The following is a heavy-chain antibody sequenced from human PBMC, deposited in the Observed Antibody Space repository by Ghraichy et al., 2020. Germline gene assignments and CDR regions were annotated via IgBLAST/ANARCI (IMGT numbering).Heavy chain of an antibody. Sequence: SETLSPTCTVSGGSISSSSYYWGWIRQPPGKGLEWIGSIYYSGSTYYNPSLKSRVTISVDTSKNQFSLKLSSVTAADTAVYYCARSTALYYFDYWGQGTLVTVSS. CDR1: GGSISSSSYY. V-gene: IGHV4-39*01. D-gene: IGHD4-17*01. CDR3: ARSTALYYFDY. CDR2: IYYSGST. J-gene: IGHJ4*02.